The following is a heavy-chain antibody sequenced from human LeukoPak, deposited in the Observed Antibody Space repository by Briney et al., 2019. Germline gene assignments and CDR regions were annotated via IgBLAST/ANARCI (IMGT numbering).Heavy chain of an antibody. D-gene: IGHD6-13*01. J-gene: IGHJ4*02. CDR1: GFTFDDYG. CDR2: INWNGGST. V-gene: IGHV3-20*04. CDR3: ARGQQLVPGRLDYLDY. Sequence: GGSLRLSCAASGFTFDDYGMSWVRQAPGKGLEWVSGINWNGGSTGYADSVKGRYTISRDNARNSLYLQMNSLRAEDTAVYYCARGQQLVPGRLDYLDYWGQGTLVTVSS.